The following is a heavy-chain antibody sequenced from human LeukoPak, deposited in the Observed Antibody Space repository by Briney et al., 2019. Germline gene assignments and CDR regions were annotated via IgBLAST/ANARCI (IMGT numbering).Heavy chain of an antibody. J-gene: IGHJ4*02. CDR3: ASFNTYYYGSGSYSYFDY. CDR2: INPRGGST. V-gene: IGHV1-46*01. Sequence: ASVKVSCKASGYTFTSYYMHWVRQAPGQGLEWMGIINPRGGSTTYAQKFQGRVTMTRDTSTSTVYMELSSLRSEDTAVYYCASFNTYYYGSGSYSYFDYWGQGTLVTVSS. D-gene: IGHD3-10*01. CDR1: GYTFTSYY.